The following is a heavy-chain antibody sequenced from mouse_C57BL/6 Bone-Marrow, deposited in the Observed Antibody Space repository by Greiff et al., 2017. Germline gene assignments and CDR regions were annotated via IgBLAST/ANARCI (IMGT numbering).Heavy chain of an antibody. J-gene: IGHJ1*03. CDR2: IDPSDSEP. D-gene: IGHD1-1*01. Sequence: VQLKQPGAELVRPGSSVKLSCKASGYTFTSSWMHWVKQRPIQGLEWIGNIDPSDSEPHSNQKFKDKATLTVDKSSSTAYMQLSSLTSEDSAVYYCARGYYGSSPRYFDVWGTGTTVTVSS. CDR1: GYTFTSSW. V-gene: IGHV1-52*01. CDR3: ARGYYGSSPRYFDV.